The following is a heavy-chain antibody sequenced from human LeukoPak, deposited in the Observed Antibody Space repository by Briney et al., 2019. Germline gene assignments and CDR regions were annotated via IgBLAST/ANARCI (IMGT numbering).Heavy chain of an antibody. V-gene: IGHV3-30-3*01. CDR2: ISYDGSNK. CDR1: GFTFSSYA. J-gene: IGHJ4*02. D-gene: IGHD3-22*01. CDR3: ARESSGYYLDY. Sequence: GRSLRLSCAASGFTFSSYAMHCVRQAPGKGLEWVAVISYDGSNKYYADSVKGRFTISRDNSKNTLYLQMNSLRAEDTAVYYCARESSGYYLDYWGQGTLVTVSS.